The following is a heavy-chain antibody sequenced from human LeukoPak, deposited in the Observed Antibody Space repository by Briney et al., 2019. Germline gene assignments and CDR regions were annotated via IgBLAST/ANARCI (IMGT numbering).Heavy chain of an antibody. CDR3: ARECVDAFDI. Sequence: SETLSLTCAVYGGSFSGYYWSWIRQPPGKGLEWIGEINHSGSTNYNPSLKSRVTISVDTSKNQFSLKLSSVTAADTAVYYCARECVDAFDIWGQGTMVTVSS. J-gene: IGHJ3*02. CDR2: INHSGST. CDR1: GGSFSGYY. V-gene: IGHV4-34*01.